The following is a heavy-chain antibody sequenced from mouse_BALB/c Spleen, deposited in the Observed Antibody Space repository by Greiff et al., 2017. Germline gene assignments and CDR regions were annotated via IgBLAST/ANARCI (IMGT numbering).Heavy chain of an antibody. D-gene: IGHD3-3*01. Sequence: VMLVESGPGLVAPSQSLSITCTVSGFSLTSYGVHWVRQPPGKGLEWLGVIWAGGSTNYNSALMSRLSISKDNSKSQVFLNMDSLQTDDTAMYYYARDRGALWAMDYWGQGTSVTVSS. J-gene: IGHJ4*01. CDR3: ARDRGALWAMDY. CDR1: GFSLTSYG. V-gene: IGHV2-9*02. CDR2: IWAGGST.